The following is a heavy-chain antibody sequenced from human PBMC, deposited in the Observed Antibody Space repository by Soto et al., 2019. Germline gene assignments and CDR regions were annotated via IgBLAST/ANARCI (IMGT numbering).Heavy chain of an antibody. D-gene: IGHD5-18*01. CDR1: GYTFYTYY. CDR2: INPSGGTT. V-gene: IGHV1-46*02. CDR3: ARGDVDTTMLFDY. Sequence: VQLVQSGAEVKKPGASVTISRKASGYTFYTYYIHWVRQAPGQGLEWMGIINPSGGTTDYAQKFKGRVPVTRDTSASTVFMYLSGLRSADTAVYYCARGDVDTTMLFDYWGQGTLVTVSS. J-gene: IGHJ4*02.